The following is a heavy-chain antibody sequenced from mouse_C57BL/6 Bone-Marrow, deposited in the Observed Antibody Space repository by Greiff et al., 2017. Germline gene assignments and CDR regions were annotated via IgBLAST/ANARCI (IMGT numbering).Heavy chain of an antibody. V-gene: IGHV1-87*01. CDR2: GQGLEWIG. Sequence: QVQLQQSGPELARPWASVKISCQAFYTFSRRVHFAIRATNYWMQWVKQRPGQGLEWIGALYPGNGGTCYNQKFKGKATLTADKSSSTAYMQQSSMTTEDYAVYYCATLYYGRSFAYWGQGTLVTVSA. CDR3: TEDYAVYYCATLYYGRSFAY. D-gene: IGHD1-1*01. J-gene: IGHJ3*01. CDR1: YTFSRRVH.